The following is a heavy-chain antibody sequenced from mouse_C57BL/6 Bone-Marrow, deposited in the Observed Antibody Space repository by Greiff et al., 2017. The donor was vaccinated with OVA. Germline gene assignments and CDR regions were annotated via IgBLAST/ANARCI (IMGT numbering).Heavy chain of an antibody. V-gene: IGHV6-6*01. CDR3: TTTVVDYFDY. D-gene: IGHD1-1*01. Sequence: EVQGVESGGGLVQPGGSMKLSCAASGFTFSDAWMDWVRQSPEKGLEWVAEIRNKANNHATYYAESVKGRFTISRDDSKSSVYLQMNSLRAEDTGIYYCTTTVVDYFDYWGQGTTLTVSS. CDR2: IRNKANNHAT. CDR1: GFTFSDAW. J-gene: IGHJ2*01.